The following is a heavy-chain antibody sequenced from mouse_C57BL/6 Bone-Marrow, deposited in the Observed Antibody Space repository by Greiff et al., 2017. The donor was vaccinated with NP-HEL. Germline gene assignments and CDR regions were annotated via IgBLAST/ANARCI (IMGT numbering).Heavy chain of an antibody. CDR1: GSTFTSYW. CDR2: IDPSDSYT. J-gene: IGHJ2*01. CDR3: ARGDLPYFDY. V-gene: IGHV1-69*01. Sequence: VQLQQPGAELVMPGASVKLSCKASGSTFTSYWMHWVKQRPGQGLEWIGEIDPSDSYTNYNQKFKGKSTLTVDKSSSTAYMQLSSLTSEDSAVYYCARGDLPYFDYWGQGTTLTVSS.